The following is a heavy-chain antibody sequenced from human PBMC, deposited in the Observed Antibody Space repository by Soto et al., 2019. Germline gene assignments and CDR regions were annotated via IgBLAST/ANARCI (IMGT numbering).Heavy chain of an antibody. J-gene: IGHJ6*03. CDR3: ARGPYYDLIWNYYYMDV. CDR2: IYYSGST. D-gene: IGHD3-16*01. CDR1: GGSISGHY. Sequence: QVQLQESGPGLVKPSETLSLSCNVSGGSISGHYWSWVRQTPGKGLEWIGYIYYSGSTNYNPSLKRRSTISLDTSKNHFSLRLTSVTAADTAVYYCARGPYYDLIWNYYYMDVWGKGTTVTVSS. V-gene: IGHV4-59*08.